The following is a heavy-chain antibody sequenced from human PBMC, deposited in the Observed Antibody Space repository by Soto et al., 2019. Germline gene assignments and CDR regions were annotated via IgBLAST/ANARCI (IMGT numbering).Heavy chain of an antibody. V-gene: IGHV3-23*01. CDR2: IGASGTIT. CDR1: GFTFDDYS. J-gene: IGHJ4*02. D-gene: IGHD3-10*01. CDR3: AKDWARGFRYYFDY. Sequence: GGSLRLSCVGSGFTFDDYSMSWVRQAPGKGLEWDSCIGASGTITYYAEAVKGRFRISRDNSKNTLYLEMNGLRADDTATYYCAKDWARGFRYYFDYWGQGSLVTVSS.